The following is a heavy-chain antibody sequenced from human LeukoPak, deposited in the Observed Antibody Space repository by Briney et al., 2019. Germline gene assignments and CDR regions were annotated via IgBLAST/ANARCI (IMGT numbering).Heavy chain of an antibody. CDR2: ISWNSGSI. V-gene: IGHV3-9*01. J-gene: IGHJ3*02. CDR3: ARDENYAFDI. D-gene: IGHD1-7*01. CDR1: GFTFDDYA. Sequence: GGSLRLSCAASGFTFDDYAMHWVRHAPGKGLEWVSGISWNSGSIGYADSVKGRFTISRDNAKNTLYLQMNSLRAEDTAVYYCARDENYAFDIWGQGTMVTVSS.